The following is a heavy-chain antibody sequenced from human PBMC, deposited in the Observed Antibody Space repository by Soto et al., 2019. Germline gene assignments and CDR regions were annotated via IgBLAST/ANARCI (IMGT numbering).Heavy chain of an antibody. Sequence: GGSLRLSCAASGFNFSTYGMHWVRQAPGKGLEWVSTIWYGGPNTYYADSVKGRFTISRDNSKNTLYLQMNTLRAEDAAVYYCARKPTGAAAALIDFWGQGTLVTVSS. D-gene: IGHD6-13*01. CDR3: ARKPTGAAAALIDF. V-gene: IGHV3-33*01. J-gene: IGHJ4*02. CDR1: GFNFSTYG. CDR2: IWYGGPNT.